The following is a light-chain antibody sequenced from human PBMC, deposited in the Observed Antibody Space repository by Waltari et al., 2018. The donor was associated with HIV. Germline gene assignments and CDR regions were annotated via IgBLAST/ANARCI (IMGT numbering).Light chain of an antibody. CDR2: QDN. J-gene: IGLJ2*01. V-gene: IGLV3-1*01. Sequence: YRLTQAPSVSVSPGPTAYIRCSGDELGDKYASWYQHKPGQSPVLVIYQDNKRPSGIPERFSGSNSGNTATLTISGTQAMDEADYYCQAWDKTVVFGGGTKLTV. CDR1: ELGDKY. CDR3: QAWDKTVV.